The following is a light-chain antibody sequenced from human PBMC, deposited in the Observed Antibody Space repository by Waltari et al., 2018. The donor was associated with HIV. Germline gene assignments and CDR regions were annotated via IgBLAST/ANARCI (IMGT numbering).Light chain of an antibody. CDR1: QSVSSSY. CDR2: GAS. J-gene: IGKJ2*03. Sequence: VLTQSPGTLSLSPVERATISCRASQSVSSSYLAWYQKKPGQDPRLLIYGASSRATGIPDRFSGSGSGTDFTLTISRLEPEDFAVYYCQQYGSSYSFGQGTKLEIK. V-gene: IGKV3-20*01. CDR3: QQYGSSYS.